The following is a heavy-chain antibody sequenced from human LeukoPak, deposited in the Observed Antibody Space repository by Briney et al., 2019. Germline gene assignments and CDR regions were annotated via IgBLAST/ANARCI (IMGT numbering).Heavy chain of an antibody. CDR3: AKGRGDYRPHYYMDV. V-gene: IGHV3-30*02. Sequence: GGSLRPSSAASGFSFSSYGMHWVGQAPGKGLEGVTFIRYDGSNKYYGASMKGRFTISRDHSKNTLYLQMNSLRAEDTAVYYCAKGRGDYRPHYYMDVWGKGTTVTVSS. D-gene: IGHD4-17*01. CDR1: GFSFSSYG. J-gene: IGHJ6*03. CDR2: IRYDGSNK.